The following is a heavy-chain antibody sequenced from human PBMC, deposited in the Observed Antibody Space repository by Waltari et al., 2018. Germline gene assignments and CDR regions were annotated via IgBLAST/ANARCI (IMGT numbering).Heavy chain of an antibody. D-gene: IGHD2-21*02. CDR3: ARGHIVVVTFDY. CDR1: GGSFSGYY. V-gene: IGHV4-34*01. J-gene: IGHJ4*02. CDR2: INHSGST. Sequence: QWGAGLLKPSETLSLTCAVYGGSFSGYYWSWIRQPPGKGLEWIGEINHSGSTNYNPSLKSRVTISVDTSKNQFSLKLSSVTAADTAVYYCARGHIVVVTFDYWGQGTLVTVSS.